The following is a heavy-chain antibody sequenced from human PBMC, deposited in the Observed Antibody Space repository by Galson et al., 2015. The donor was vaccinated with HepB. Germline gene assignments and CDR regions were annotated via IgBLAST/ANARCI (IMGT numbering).Heavy chain of an antibody. CDR1: GFTFSSYG. CDR3: AAHTATNCERGWLDP. CDR2: INNGGSTM. D-gene: IGHD2-21*01. Sequence: SLRLSCAASGFTFSSYGMYWVRQAPGKGLEWVSYINNGGSTMYYADSVKGRFSISRDNSKNTLYLQLNSLRAEDTAVYYCAAHTATNCERGWLDPWGQGVLVIVSS. V-gene: IGHV3-48*01. J-gene: IGHJ5*02.